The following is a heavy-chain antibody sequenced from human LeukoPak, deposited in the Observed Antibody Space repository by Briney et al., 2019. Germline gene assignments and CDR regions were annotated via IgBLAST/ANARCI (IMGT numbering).Heavy chain of an antibody. CDR1: GGSISSSSYY. CDR2: IYYGGST. J-gene: IGHJ3*02. Sequence: PSETLSLTCTVSGGSISSSSYYWGWIRQPPGKGLEWIGSIYYGGSTYYNPSLKSRVIILVDTSKNQFSLKLSSVTAADTAVYYCARGWMATISAFDIWGQGTMVTVSS. D-gene: IGHD5-24*01. CDR3: ARGWMATISAFDI. V-gene: IGHV4-39*07.